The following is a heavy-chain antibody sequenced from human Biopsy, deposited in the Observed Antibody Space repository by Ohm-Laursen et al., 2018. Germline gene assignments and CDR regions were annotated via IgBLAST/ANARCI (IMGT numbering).Heavy chain of an antibody. CDR1: GFIFSRND. V-gene: IGHV3-23*01. CDR2: ISGSGAST. CDR3: VKAYLAIYWFDP. Sequence: LSLTCAASGFIFSRNDMSWVRQAPEKGLEWVSGISGSGASTYYADSVKGRFTISRDNSKNTLFLQMDSLRADDTAVYYCVKAYLAIYWFDPWGQGTLVTVSS. D-gene: IGHD2-21*01. J-gene: IGHJ5*02.